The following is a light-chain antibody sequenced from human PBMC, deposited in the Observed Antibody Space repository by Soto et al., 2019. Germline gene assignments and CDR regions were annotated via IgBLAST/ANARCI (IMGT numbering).Light chain of an antibody. Sequence: EIVMTQSPATLSVSQGERATLSCRASQSVRNNLAWYQQKPGQAPILIIYGASTRATGIPDTFGGSGSGTEFTLIISSLQSEDFAVYYCQQYNRWPVTFGGGTKVDIK. J-gene: IGKJ4*01. CDR1: QSVRNN. V-gene: IGKV3-15*01. CDR3: QQYNRWPVT. CDR2: GAS.